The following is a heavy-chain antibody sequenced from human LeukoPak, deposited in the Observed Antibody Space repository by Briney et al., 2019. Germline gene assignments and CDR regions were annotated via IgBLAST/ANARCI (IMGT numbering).Heavy chain of an antibody. J-gene: IGHJ3*02. V-gene: IGHV4-39*07. CDR2: IYYSGST. CDR3: ARDRSYCSSTSCYRDAFDI. CDR1: GGSISSSSYY. D-gene: IGHD2-2*01. Sequence: SETLSLTCTVSGGSISSSSYYWGWIRQPPGKGLEWIGSIYYSGSTYYNPSLKSRVTISVDTSKNQFSLKLSSVTAADTAVYYCARDRSYCSSTSCYRDAFDIWGQGTMVTVSS.